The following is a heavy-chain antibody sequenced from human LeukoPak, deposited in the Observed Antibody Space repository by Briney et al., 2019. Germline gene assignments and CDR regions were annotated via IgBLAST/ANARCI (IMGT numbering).Heavy chain of an antibody. CDR1: GGSISSGGYY. J-gene: IGHJ6*03. CDR2: IYYSGRT. V-gene: IGHV4-31*03. Sequence: PSETLSLTCTVSGGSISSGGYYWSWIRQHPGKGLEWIGYIYYSGRTYYNPSLKSRLTISVDTSKNQFSLKLSSVTAADTAVYYCARVRVPQPDYYYYMDVWGKGTTVTVSS. CDR3: ARVRVPQPDYYYYMDV.